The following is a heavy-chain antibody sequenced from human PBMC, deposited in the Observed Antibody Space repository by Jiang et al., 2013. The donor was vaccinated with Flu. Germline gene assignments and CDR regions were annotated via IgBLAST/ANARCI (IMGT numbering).Heavy chain of an antibody. CDR2: MSPKSDDR. Sequence: GAEVKKPGASVKVSCKASGYTFTNLDINWVRQAPGQGLEWMGWMSPKSDDRGYAQKFQGRLTMTRDTFINTAYMELTSLTSEDTAVYYCARGVDRGVDYWGQGTLVTVSS. V-gene: IGHV1-8*01. J-gene: IGHJ4*02. CDR1: GYTFTNLD. CDR3: ARGVDRGVDY. D-gene: IGHD1-14*01.